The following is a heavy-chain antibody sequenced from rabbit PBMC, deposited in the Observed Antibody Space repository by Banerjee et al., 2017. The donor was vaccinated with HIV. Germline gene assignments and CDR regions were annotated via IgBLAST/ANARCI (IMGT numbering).Heavy chain of an antibody. Sequence: QSLEGSGGGLVQPEGSLPLTCAAYGFTSRGSYDMCLVRPSPGKGLEWIAFIDAGSSNSTYYANWAKGRFTISKTSSTTVTLQATSLTVADTATYFCAREGGYDDYGDYLYTRLDLWGQGTLVTVS. CDR1: GFTSRGSYD. D-gene: IGHD2-1*01. V-gene: IGHV1S40*01. CDR3: AREGGYDDYGDYLYTRLDL. J-gene: IGHJ3*01. CDR2: IDAGSSNST.